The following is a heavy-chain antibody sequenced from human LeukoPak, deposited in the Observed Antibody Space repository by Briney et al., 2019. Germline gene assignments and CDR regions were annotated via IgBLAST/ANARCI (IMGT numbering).Heavy chain of an antibody. V-gene: IGHV1-8*03. Sequence: ASVKVSCKASGYTFTSYDINWVRQATGQGLEWMGWMNPNSGNTGYAQKFQGRVTITRNTSISTAYMELSSLRSEDTAVYYCARDRGYFDAFDIWGQGTMVTVSS. CDR1: GYTFTSYD. CDR3: ARDRGYFDAFDI. J-gene: IGHJ3*02. CDR2: MNPNSGNT. D-gene: IGHD3-10*01.